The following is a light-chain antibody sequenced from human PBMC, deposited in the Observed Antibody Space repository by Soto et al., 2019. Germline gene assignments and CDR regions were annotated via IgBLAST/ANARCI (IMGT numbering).Light chain of an antibody. Sequence: EIVLTQSPATLSLSPGERATLSCRASQSIGSYLAWYQQKPGQAPRLLIYDASNRATGIPARFSGSGSGTDFTRTISSLEPEDFAVYYCQQRSNWPPTWTFGQGTKVEIK. CDR1: QSIGSY. V-gene: IGKV3-11*01. J-gene: IGKJ1*01. CDR2: DAS. CDR3: QQRSNWPPTWT.